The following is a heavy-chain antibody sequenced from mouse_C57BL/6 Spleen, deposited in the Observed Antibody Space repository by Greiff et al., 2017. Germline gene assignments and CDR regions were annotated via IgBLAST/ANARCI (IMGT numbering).Heavy chain of an antibody. Sequence: ESGPGLVKPSQTVFLTCTVTGISINTGNYRWSWIRQFPGNKLEWIGSIYYSGTITYNPSLTSRTTITRDPPKKQFFLEMNSWTAEDTATYYWASDGPYHGSFLDDAMDYWGQGTSVTVSS. CDR1: GISINTGNYR. V-gene: IGHV3-5*01. CDR3: ASDGPYHGSFLDDAMDY. CDR2: IYYSGTI. D-gene: IGHD1-1*01. J-gene: IGHJ4*01.